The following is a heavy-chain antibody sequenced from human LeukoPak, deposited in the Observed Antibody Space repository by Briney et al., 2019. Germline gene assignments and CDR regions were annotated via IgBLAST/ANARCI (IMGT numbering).Heavy chain of an antibody. CDR2: IHGDGTFT. CDR1: GFTFSTYW. D-gene: IGHD3-10*01. Sequence: GGSLRLSCAASGFTFSTYWMHWVRQAPGKGLVWVSRIHGDGTFTTSADSVKGRFTISRDNAQNMVYLQMNSLRVEDTAVYYCAREPVSGSGSYGQRGPGTLVTVSS. V-gene: IGHV3-74*01. J-gene: IGHJ4*02. CDR3: AREPVSGSGSYGQ.